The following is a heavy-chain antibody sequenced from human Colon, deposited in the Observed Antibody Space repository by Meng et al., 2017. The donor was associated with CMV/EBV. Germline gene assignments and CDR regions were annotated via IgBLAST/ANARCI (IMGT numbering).Heavy chain of an antibody. CDR2: MQYSGGT. CDR3: ARLPLGYCSTSSCFQHGMDV. Sequence: GSLRLSCTVSGGSISSYYWSWIRQPPGKGLEWIGSMQYSGGTFRNPSLKSRVTISVDTSKNQFSLNLSSVTAADTAVYFCARLPLGYCSTSSCFQHGMDVWGHGTTVTVSS. J-gene: IGHJ6*02. V-gene: IGHV4-59*05. CDR1: GGSISSYY. D-gene: IGHD2-2*01.